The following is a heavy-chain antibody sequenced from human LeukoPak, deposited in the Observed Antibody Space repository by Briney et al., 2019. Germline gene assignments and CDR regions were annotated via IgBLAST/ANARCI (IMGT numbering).Heavy chain of an antibody. D-gene: IGHD1-26*01. CDR1: GFTLTTYA. V-gene: IGHV3-48*03. Sequence: GGSLRLSCAASGFTLTTYAMTWVRQAPGKGLEWASYISNTGTTIYYADSVKGRFTISRDNAKNSLYLQMNSLRAEDTAAYYCARGGAADYWGQGTLVTVSS. CDR2: ISNTGTTI. CDR3: ARGGAADY. J-gene: IGHJ4*02.